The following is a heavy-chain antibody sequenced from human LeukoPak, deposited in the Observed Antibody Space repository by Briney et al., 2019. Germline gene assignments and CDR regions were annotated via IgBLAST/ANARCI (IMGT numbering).Heavy chain of an antibody. CDR2: IYSGGST. D-gene: IGHD4-17*01. V-gene: IGHV3-53*01. CDR1: GFTVSSNY. Sequence: QPGGSLRLSCAASGFTVSSNYMSWVRQAPGKGLEWVSVIYSGGSTYYADSVKGRFTISRDNSKSTLYLQMNSLRAEDTAVYYCASNGGVGYGDYANWGQGTLVTVSS. CDR3: ASNGGVGYGDYAN. J-gene: IGHJ4*02.